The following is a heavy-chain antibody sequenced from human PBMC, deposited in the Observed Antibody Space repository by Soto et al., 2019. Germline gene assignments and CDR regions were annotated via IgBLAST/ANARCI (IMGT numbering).Heavy chain of an antibody. J-gene: IGHJ4*02. Sequence: GGSLRLSCAASGFTFSRYAMHWVRQAPGKGLEWVAIISYDGSNKYYADSVKGRFTISRDNSQNTLFLQLNSLTTEDTAVFYGARENYGQYYIDYWGQGTLVNVAS. CDR3: ARENYGQYYIDY. V-gene: IGHV3-30-3*01. CDR2: ISYDGSNK. D-gene: IGHD3-10*01. CDR1: GFTFSRYA.